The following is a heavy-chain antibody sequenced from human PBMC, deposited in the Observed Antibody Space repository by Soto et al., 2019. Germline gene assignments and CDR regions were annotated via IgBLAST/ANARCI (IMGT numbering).Heavy chain of an antibody. CDR2: IKSKTDGGTT. Sequence: PGGSLRLSCAASGFTFSNAWMNWVRQAPGKGLEWVGRIKSKTDGGTTDYAAPVKGRFTISRDDSKNTLYLQMNSLKTEDTAVYYCTTSLGGNYYYYGMDVWGQGTTVTVSS. J-gene: IGHJ6*02. V-gene: IGHV3-15*07. D-gene: IGHD1-26*01. CDR1: GFTFSNAW. CDR3: TTSLGGNYYYYGMDV.